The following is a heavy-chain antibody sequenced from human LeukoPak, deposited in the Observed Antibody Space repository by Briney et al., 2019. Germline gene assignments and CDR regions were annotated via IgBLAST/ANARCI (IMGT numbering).Heavy chain of an antibody. J-gene: IGHJ3*02. CDR1: GYTFTSYY. Sequence: ASVKVSCKASGYTFTSYYMHWVRQAPGQGLEWMGIINPSGGSTSYAQKFQGRVTMTRDTSISTAYMELSRLRSDDTAVYYCARDRLDYYGSGSYAFDIWGQGTMVTVSS. D-gene: IGHD3-10*01. CDR3: ARDRLDYYGSGSYAFDI. V-gene: IGHV1-46*01. CDR2: INPSGGST.